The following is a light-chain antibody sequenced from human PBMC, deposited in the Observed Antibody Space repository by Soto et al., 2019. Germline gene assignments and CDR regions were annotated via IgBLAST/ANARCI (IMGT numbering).Light chain of an antibody. Sequence: EIVLTQSPGTLSLSPGERAILSCRASQSLSSSFLAWYQQKPGQAPRLLMYEASTRATGIPARFSGGGSGTDFTLTISSLEPEDFAVYYCQQRSDWPWTFGQGTKVDIK. J-gene: IGKJ1*01. CDR3: QQRSDWPWT. CDR1: QSLSSSF. CDR2: EAS. V-gene: IGKV3D-20*02.